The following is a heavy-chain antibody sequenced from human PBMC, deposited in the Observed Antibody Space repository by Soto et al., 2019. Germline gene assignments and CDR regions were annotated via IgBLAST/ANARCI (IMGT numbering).Heavy chain of an antibody. J-gene: IGHJ4*02. CDR1: GGSISGYY. V-gene: IGHV4-59*01. D-gene: IGHD2-15*01. CDR3: AAAPRY. Sequence: SETLSLTCSVSGGSISGYYWSWIRQTPEKGLEWIGYIYYSGSTNYNPSLKSRATMLIDMSKNQFSLKLTSVSAADTAVYYCAAAPRYWGQGILVTSPQ. CDR2: IYYSGST.